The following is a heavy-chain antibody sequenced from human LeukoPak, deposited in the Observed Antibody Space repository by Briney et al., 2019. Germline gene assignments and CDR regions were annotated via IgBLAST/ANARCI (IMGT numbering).Heavy chain of an antibody. CDR3: ARGLADCSSSSCLPYGVDV. CDR1: GFTFDDYA. CDR2: INWSGTSA. Sequence: GGSLRLSCAASGFTFDDYAMIWVRQRPGRGLEGVSSINWSGTSADYADSVKARFTISGDNAKNSLYLQMNSLRGEDTAFYHCARGLADCSSSSCLPYGVDVWGQGTTVTVSS. V-gene: IGHV3-20*01. J-gene: IGHJ6*02. D-gene: IGHD2-2*01.